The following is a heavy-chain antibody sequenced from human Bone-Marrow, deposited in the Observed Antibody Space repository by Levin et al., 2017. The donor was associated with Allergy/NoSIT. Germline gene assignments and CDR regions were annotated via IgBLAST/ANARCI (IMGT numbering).Heavy chain of an antibody. CDR2: ISVYNRKT. D-gene: IGHD1-7*01. CDR3: ARPGTFHSHYFDY. V-gene: IGHV1-18*01. Sequence: GESLKISCKASGYIFPNYGIAWLRQAPGQGLEWMGWISVYNRKTNYTQKFQDRVTMTTDTSTSTAYMELRSLRADDTAVYYCARPGTFHSHYFDYWGQGTLVTVSS. CDR1: GYIFPNYG. J-gene: IGHJ4*02.